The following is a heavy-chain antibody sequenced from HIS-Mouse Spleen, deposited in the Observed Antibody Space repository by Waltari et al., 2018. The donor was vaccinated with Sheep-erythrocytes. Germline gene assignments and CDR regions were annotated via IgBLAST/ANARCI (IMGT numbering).Heavy chain of an antibody. D-gene: IGHD2-2*01. CDR2: ISGNSGSI. V-gene: IGHV3-9*01. J-gene: IGHJ4*02. CDR3: AQDISRNIVVGPAAVGAY. CDR1: GFSFDDYA. Sequence: EVQLVESGGGLVQPGRSLRLSCAASGFSFDDYAMHWVRPAPGKGRGWAAGISGNSGSIGYADSVKGRFTISRDYAKHSLYLQMNSLRAEDTALYYCAQDISRNIVVGPAAVGAYWGQGTRVTVTS.